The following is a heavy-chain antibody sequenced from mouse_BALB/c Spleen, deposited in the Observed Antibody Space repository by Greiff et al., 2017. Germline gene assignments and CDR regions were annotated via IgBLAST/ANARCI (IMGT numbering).Heavy chain of an antibody. Sequence: VKLVESGAELAKPGASVKMSCKASGYTFTSYWMHWVKQRPGQGLEWIGYINPSTGYTEYNQKFKDKATLTVDKSSSTAYMQLKSLTSEDSAVYYCARYYRYDGYAMDYWGQGTSVTVSS. CDR2: INPSTGYT. CDR1: GYTFTSYW. D-gene: IGHD2-14*01. CDR3: ARYYRYDGYAMDY. J-gene: IGHJ4*01. V-gene: IGHV1-7*01.